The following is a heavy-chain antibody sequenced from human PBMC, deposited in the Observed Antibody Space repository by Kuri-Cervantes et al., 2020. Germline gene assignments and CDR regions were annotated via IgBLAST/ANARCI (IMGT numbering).Heavy chain of an antibody. CDR3: ARGGGYCSSTSCYYWFDP. Sequence: ASVKVSCKASGGTFSSYAISWVRQAPGQGLEWMGIINPSGGSTSYAQKFQGRVTMTRDTSTSTVYMELSSLRSEDTAVYYCARGGGYCSSTSCYYWFDPWGQGTLVTVSS. V-gene: IGHV1-46*01. CDR2: INPSGGST. CDR1: GGTFSSYA. J-gene: IGHJ5*02. D-gene: IGHD2-2*01.